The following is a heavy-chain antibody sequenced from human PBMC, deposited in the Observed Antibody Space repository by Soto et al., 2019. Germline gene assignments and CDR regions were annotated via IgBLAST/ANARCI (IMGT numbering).Heavy chain of an antibody. D-gene: IGHD2-21*02. V-gene: IGHV3-30*18. CDR1: GFTFSSYG. CDR2: ISYDGSNK. CDR3: AKDLAYCGGDCYRDSYYGMDV. Sequence: QVQLVESGGGVVQPGRSLRLSCAASGFTFSSYGMHWVRQAPGKGLEWVAVISYDGSNKYYADSVKGRFTISRDNSKNTLDLQMNSLRAEDTAVYYCAKDLAYCGGDCYRDSYYGMDVWGQGTKVTVSS. J-gene: IGHJ6*02.